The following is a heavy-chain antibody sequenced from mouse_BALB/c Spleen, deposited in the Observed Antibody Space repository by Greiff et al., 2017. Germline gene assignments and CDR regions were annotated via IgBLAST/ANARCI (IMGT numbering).Heavy chain of an antibody. Sequence: VQLQESGAELVRPGTSVKVSCKASGYAFTNYLIEWVKQRPGQGLEWIGVINPGSGGTNYNEKFKGKATLTADKSSSTAYMQLSSLTSDDSAVYFCARWLLDYWGQGTTLTVSS. D-gene: IGHD2-3*01. CDR3: ARWLLDY. CDR2: INPGSGGT. J-gene: IGHJ2*01. CDR1: GYAFTNYL. V-gene: IGHV1-54*01.